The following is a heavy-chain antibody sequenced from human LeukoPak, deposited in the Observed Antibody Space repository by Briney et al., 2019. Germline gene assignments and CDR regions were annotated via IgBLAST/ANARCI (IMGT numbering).Heavy chain of an antibody. CDR3: ARDSTAGVATNH. CDR1: GYTFTSYY. D-gene: IGHD3-3*01. Sequence: ASVKVSCKASGYTFTSYYMHWVRQAPGQGLEWMGIINPSGGSTSYAQKFQGRVTMTRDTSTSTAYMELSRLRSDDTAVYYCARDSTAGVATNHWGQGTLVTVSS. V-gene: IGHV1-46*01. CDR2: INPSGGST. J-gene: IGHJ5*02.